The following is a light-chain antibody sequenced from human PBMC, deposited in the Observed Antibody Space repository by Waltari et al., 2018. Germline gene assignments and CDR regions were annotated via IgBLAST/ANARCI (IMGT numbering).Light chain of an antibody. Sequence: QSALTQPASVSGSPGQSVTITCTGALGTSNLVSWYQQLPGTVPKLILYHSSARPSGTSIRFSGSRSGNTASLTISGLQSEDEADYYCCSNNEGHTHVFGTGTRVTVL. CDR2: HSS. J-gene: IGLJ1*01. V-gene: IGLV2-23*01. CDR3: CSNNEGHTHV. CDR1: LGTSNL.